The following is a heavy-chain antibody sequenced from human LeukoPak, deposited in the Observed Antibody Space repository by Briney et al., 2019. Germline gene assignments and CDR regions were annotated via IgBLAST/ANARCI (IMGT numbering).Heavy chain of an antibody. CDR3: ARSDYGDYVDY. CDR1: GGSFSSYY. J-gene: IGHJ4*02. CDR2: INHSGST. D-gene: IGHD4-17*01. V-gene: IGHV4-34*01. Sequence: KASETLSLTCAVYGGSFSSYYWSWIRQPPGKGLEWIGEINHSGSTYYNPSLKSRVTISVDTSKNQFSLKLSSVTAADTAVYYCARSDYGDYVDYWGQGTLVTVSS.